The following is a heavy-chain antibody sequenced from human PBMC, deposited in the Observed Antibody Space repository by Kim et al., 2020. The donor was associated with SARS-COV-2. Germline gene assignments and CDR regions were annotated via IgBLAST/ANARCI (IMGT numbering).Heavy chain of an antibody. V-gene: IGHV5-51*01. D-gene: IGHD5-12*01. CDR1: GYSFTSYW. J-gene: IGHJ3*02. Sequence: GGSLKISCKCSGYSFTSYWIGWVRQMPGKGLEWIGIIYPGDSDTSYSPSCQGQVTISADTSISIAYLQWSSLMASDTGMYYCARFGVATITWLDAFDISG. CDR3: ARFGVATITWLDAFDI. CDR2: IYPGDSDT.